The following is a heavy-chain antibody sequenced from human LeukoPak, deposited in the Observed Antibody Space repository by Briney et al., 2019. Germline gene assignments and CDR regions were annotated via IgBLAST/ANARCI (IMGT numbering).Heavy chain of an antibody. D-gene: IGHD3-22*01. CDR2: IWCDGSNK. J-gene: IGHJ4*02. Sequence: GGSLRLSCAASGFTFSSYGMHWVRQAPGKGLEWVAVIWCDGSNKYYADSVKGRFTISRDNSKNTLYLQMNSLRAEDTAVYYCAREYSYYDSSGYPVVDYWGQGTLVTVSS. V-gene: IGHV3-33*01. CDR3: AREYSYYDSSGYPVVDY. CDR1: GFTFSSYG.